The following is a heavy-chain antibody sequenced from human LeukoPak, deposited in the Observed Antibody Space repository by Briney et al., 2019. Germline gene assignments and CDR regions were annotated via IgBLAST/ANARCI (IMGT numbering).Heavy chain of an antibody. V-gene: IGHV3-74*03. CDR1: GFTLSSHW. CDR2: MNSDGSSR. Sequence: GVLRLPCADSGFTLSSHWMPWVRQVPGEGLVWVSGMNSDGSSREYADSVRGRFTISRDIAKSTLYLQMNSLRAEDTAVYYCASLDVFSAYHDYWDQGTLVTVSS. D-gene: IGHD3-16*01. J-gene: IGHJ4*02. CDR3: ASLDVFSAYHDY.